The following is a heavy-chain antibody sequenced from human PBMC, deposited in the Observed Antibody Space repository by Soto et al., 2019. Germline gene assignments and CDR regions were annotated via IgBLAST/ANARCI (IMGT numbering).Heavy chain of an antibody. CDR2: ISDSGGST. CDR3: ARGSFGGIVVVYFDY. V-gene: IGHV3-23*01. J-gene: IGHJ4*02. Sequence: EVQLLESGGGLVHPGGSLRLSCAASGFTFSSYAMSWVRQAPGKGLEWVSSISDSGGSTYYADSAKGRFTISRDNSKNTLSLHSNSLGAEDTAVYYCARGSFGGIVVVYFDYWGQGTLVTVSS. CDR1: GFTFSSYA. D-gene: IGHD3-16*02.